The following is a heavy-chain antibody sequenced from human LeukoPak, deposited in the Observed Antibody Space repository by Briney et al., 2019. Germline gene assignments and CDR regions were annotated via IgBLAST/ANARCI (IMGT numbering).Heavy chain of an antibody. CDR1: GYSISGGYY. CDR2: IYHGGST. CDR3: ARDWPSGYYYGVSDY. D-gene: IGHD3-22*01. J-gene: IGHJ4*02. Sequence: SETLSLTCTVSGYSISGGYYWGWIRPSPGKGLEWIGSIYHGGSTYYNPSLRIRVIVSVDTSKNHFSLKMSSVTAAATAVYYCARDWPSGYYYGVSDYWGQGTLVTVSS. V-gene: IGHV4-38-2*02.